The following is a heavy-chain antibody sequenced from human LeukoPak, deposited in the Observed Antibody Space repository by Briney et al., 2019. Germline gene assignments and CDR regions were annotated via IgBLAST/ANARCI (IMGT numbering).Heavy chain of an antibody. CDR3: AREHSSGYPSFSRGMDV. V-gene: IGHV3-48*01. J-gene: IGHJ6*02. D-gene: IGHD3-22*01. Sequence: PGGSLRLSCAASGFTFSSYAMHWVRQAPGKGLEWVSHISSSSSTIYYADSVKGRFTISRDNAKNSLYLQMNSLRAEDTAVYYCAREHSSGYPSFSRGMDVWGQGTTVTVSS. CDR1: GFTFSSYA. CDR2: ISSSSSTI.